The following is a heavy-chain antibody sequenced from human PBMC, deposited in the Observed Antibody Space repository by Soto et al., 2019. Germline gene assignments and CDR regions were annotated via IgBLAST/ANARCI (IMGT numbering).Heavy chain of an antibody. CDR2: ISGYNGNT. CDR1: GYTLSNFG. J-gene: IGHJ4*02. Sequence: GASVKVSCQASGYTLSNFGLSWGRQAPGQGLEWMGWISGYNGNTNSAERFQGRVTVTEDTVTDTAYMELSGLKSDDTAVYYCATPTPLRGAMITNINFDFWGQGTPVTVSS. CDR3: ATPTPLRGAMITNINFDF. D-gene: IGHD3-10*01. V-gene: IGHV1-18*01.